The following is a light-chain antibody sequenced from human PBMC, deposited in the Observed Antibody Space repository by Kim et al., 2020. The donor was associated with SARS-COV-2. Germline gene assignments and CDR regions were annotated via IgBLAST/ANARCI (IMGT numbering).Light chain of an antibody. CDR3: CSYEGSWV. CDR2: EVT. V-gene: IGLV2-23*02. J-gene: IGLJ3*02. CDR1: RNDVGSHNR. Sequence: PGQSITISCPGTRNDVGSHNRVSWYQQHPGKAPKLMIYEVTKRPSGVSDRFSASKSGNTASLTISGLQAEDEADYYCCSYEGSWVFGGGTQLTVL.